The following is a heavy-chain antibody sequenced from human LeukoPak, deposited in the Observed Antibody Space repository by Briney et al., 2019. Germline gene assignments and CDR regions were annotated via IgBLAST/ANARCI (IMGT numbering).Heavy chain of an antibody. V-gene: IGHV3-23*01. CDR3: TKPVGAPVRGWFDP. D-gene: IGHD1-26*01. J-gene: IGHJ5*02. CDR2: ICASGGSA. CDR1: GFTFNNFA. Sequence: GGSLRLSCAASGFTFNNFAMSWVRQAPGKGLEWVAGICASGGSAFYADSVKGRFTSSRDNFRNTLYLQMNYLRVDDTAIYYCTKPVGAPVRGWFDPWGQGTLVTVSS.